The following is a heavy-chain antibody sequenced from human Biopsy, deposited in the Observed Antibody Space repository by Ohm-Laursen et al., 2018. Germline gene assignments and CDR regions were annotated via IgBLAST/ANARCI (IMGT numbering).Heavy chain of an antibody. Sequence: ASVNVSCKASGYTFTGYPVHWVRQAPGQGLEWMGWINATTGDTNYAQKFQGRVTMTRDTSISTAYVDLSSLRSDGTAVYYCTRGGYYYDSLAYYYWFDPWGQGTLVTVSS. CDR3: TRGGYYYDSLAYYYWFDP. D-gene: IGHD3-22*01. V-gene: IGHV1-2*02. J-gene: IGHJ5*02. CDR2: INATTGDT. CDR1: GYTFTGYP.